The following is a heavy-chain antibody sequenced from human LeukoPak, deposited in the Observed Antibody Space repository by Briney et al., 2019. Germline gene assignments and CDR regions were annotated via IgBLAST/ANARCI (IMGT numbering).Heavy chain of an antibody. J-gene: IGHJ5*02. V-gene: IGHV3-23*01. CDR1: GFTFSSYG. CDR2: ISGSGGST. CDR3: AKSGRVTFGGVIVISWFDP. Sequence: RGTLRLSCAASGFTFSSYGINWVRQAPGKGLEWVSAISGSGGSTYYADSVKGRFTISRDNSKNTLYLQMNSLRAEDTAVYYCAKSGRVTFGGVIVISWFDPWGQGTLVTVSS. D-gene: IGHD3-16*02.